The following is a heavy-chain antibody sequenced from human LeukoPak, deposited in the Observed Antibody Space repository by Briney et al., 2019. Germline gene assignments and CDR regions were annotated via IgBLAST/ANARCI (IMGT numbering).Heavy chain of an antibody. Sequence: PSETLSLTCTVSGGSVSSYYWSWIRRPPGRGLEWIAYLSHSGSSDSNPSLTSRVTTLVDTSKNQFSLKLTSVTAADTAVYYRARARYANAWYAFDIWGHGTMVTVSS. CDR2: LSHSGSS. V-gene: IGHV4-59*02. J-gene: IGHJ3*02. CDR1: GGSVSSYY. D-gene: IGHD2-2*01. CDR3: ARARYANAWYAFDI.